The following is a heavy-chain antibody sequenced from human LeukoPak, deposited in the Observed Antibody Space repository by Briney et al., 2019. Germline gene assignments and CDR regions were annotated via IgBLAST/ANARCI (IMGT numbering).Heavy chain of an antibody. Sequence: GGSLRLSCAASGFTFSSFAMSWVRQAPGKGLEWFSAISASSVNTFYIDAVKGRFTISRDNSKNTVYLQMNSLRAEDTAVYYCARDPLNRRWGSYYFDYWGQGTLVTVSS. CDR1: GFTFSSFA. CDR3: ARDPLNRRWGSYYFDY. V-gene: IGHV3-23*01. J-gene: IGHJ4*02. D-gene: IGHD7-27*01. CDR2: ISASSVNT.